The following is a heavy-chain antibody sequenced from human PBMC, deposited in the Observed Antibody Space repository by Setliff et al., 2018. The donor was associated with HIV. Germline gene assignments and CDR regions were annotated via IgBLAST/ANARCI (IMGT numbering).Heavy chain of an antibody. V-gene: IGHV4-38-2*02. J-gene: IGHJ4*02. CDR2: IYHSATT. Sequence: PSETLSLTCTVSGSFINSDYWGWIRQPPGKGLEWIGSIYHSATTYYNPSLWGRVTISIDTSKNQFSLKLSSVTAADTAVYYCAREPCSGGSCYSGYFDYWGQGTLVTVSS. CDR1: GSFINSDY. CDR3: AREPCSGGSCYSGYFDY. D-gene: IGHD2-15*01.